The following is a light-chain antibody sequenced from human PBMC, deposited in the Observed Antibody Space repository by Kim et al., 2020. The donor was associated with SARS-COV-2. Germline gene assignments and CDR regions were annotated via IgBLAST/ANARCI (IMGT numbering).Light chain of an antibody. CDR2: YDN. CDR1: SSNIGKNA. Sequence: QSVLTQPPSVSEAPGQRVTISCSGSSSNIGKNAVNWYQQHPARTPKLLIYYDNLLPSGVSARFSGSKSGTSASLAIIGLQSEDEADYYCAAWDDSMTAGVFGGGTQLTVL. V-gene: IGLV1-36*01. CDR3: AAWDDSMTAGV. J-gene: IGLJ3*02.